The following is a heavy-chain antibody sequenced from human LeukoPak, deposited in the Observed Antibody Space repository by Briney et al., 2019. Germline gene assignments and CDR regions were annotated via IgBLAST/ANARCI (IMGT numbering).Heavy chain of an antibody. Sequence: SETLSLTCTVSGGSISSNGYYWGWIRQPPGKGLEWIGEINHSGSTNYNPSLKSRVTISVDTSKNQFSLKLSSVTAADTAVYYCAREGDSSGLDAFDIWGQGTMVTVSS. D-gene: IGHD3-22*01. J-gene: IGHJ3*02. CDR1: GGSISSNGYY. CDR3: AREGDSSGLDAFDI. CDR2: INHSGST. V-gene: IGHV4-39*07.